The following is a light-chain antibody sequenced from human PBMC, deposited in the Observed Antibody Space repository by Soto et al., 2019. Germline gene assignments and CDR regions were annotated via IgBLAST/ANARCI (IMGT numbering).Light chain of an antibody. CDR2: GAS. CDR1: QSISSSY. CDR3: QQYSSTFWK. J-gene: IGKJ1*01. V-gene: IGKV3-20*01. Sequence: EIVLTQSPGTLSLSPGERTTLSCRASQSISSSYLAWYQQKPGQAPRLLVYGASSRATGIPDRFSGSGSGTDFTLTISRLEPEDFALYYCQQYSSTFWKLGQGTK.